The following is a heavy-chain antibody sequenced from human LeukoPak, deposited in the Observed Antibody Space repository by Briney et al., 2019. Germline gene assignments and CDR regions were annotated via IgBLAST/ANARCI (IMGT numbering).Heavy chain of an antibody. CDR1: GFTFSSYA. Sequence: GGSLRLSCAASGFTFSSYAMHWVRQAPGKGLEWVAVISYDGSNKYYADSVKGRFTISRDNSKNTLYLQMNSLRAEDTAVYYCARDYYYDSSGYYQVGYWGQGTLVTVSS. D-gene: IGHD3-22*01. V-gene: IGHV3-30-3*01. CDR3: ARDYYYDSSGYYQVGY. CDR2: ISYDGSNK. J-gene: IGHJ4*02.